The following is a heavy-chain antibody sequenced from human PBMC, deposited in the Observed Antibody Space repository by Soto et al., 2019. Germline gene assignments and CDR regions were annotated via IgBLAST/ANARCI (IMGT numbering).Heavy chain of an antibody. CDR1: GFTFSSYG. Sequence: GGSLRLSCAASGFTFSSYGVHWVRQAPGKGLEWAAVISYDGSNKYYADSVKGRFTISRDNSKNTLYLQMNSPRAEDTAVYYCXKDTDDFWSGYSSPFDYWGQGTLVTVSS. D-gene: IGHD3-3*01. J-gene: IGHJ4*02. CDR2: ISYDGSNK. CDR3: XKDTDDFWSGYSSPFDY. V-gene: IGHV3-30*18.